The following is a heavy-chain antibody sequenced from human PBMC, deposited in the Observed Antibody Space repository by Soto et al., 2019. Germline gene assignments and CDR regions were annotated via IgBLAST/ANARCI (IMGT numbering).Heavy chain of an antibody. D-gene: IGHD6-13*01. Sequence: GGSLRLSCAASGFTFSSYWMSWVRQAPGKGLEWVANIKQDGSEKYYVDSVKGRFTISRDNAKNSLYLQMNSLRAEDTAVYYCARGSYSSSWFEAFDIWGQGTMVTVSS. CDR2: IKQDGSEK. J-gene: IGHJ3*02. V-gene: IGHV3-7*01. CDR3: ARGSYSSSWFEAFDI. CDR1: GFTFSSYW.